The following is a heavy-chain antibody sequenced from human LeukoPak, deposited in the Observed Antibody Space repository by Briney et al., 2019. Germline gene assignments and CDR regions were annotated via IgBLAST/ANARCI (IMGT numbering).Heavy chain of an antibody. J-gene: IGHJ4*02. D-gene: IGHD6-6*01. CDR1: GYTFTGYY. Sequence: ASVKVSCKASGYTFTGYYMHWVRQAPGQGLEWMGWINPNSGGTNYAQKFQGRVTMTRDTSISTAHMELSRLRSDDTAVYYCARKSIAARRLDYWGQGTLVTVSS. CDR2: INPNSGGT. CDR3: ARKSIAARRLDY. V-gene: IGHV1-2*02.